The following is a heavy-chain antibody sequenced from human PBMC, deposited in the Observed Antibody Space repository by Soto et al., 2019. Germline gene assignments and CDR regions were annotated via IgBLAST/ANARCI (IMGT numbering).Heavy chain of an antibody. V-gene: IGHV3-64D*06. CDR2: IRGNGDPP. D-gene: IGHD5-12*01. Sequence: PGGSLRLSCSASGFTFSSYAMHWVRQAPGKGLEYVSGIRGNGDPPFYADSVKGRFTISRDNSKNTLYLQMSSLGADDTAVYYCVKSRGGNNFEFFDWGQGALVTVSS. CDR3: VKSRGGNNFEFFD. J-gene: IGHJ4*02. CDR1: GFTFSSYA.